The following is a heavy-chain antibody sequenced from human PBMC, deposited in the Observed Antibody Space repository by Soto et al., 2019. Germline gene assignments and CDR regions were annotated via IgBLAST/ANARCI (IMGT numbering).Heavy chain of an antibody. CDR3: TTVGYSRSLYYYYYGMDV. D-gene: IGHD6-25*01. J-gene: IGHJ6*02. V-gene: IGHV3-15*01. CDR1: GFTFSNAW. CDR2: IKSKTDGGTT. Sequence: GGYLRLSCAASGFTFSNAWISWFRQSPGKGLEWVGRIKSKTDGGTTDYAAPVKGRFTISRDDSKNTLYLQMNSLKTEDTAVYYCTTVGYSRSLYYYYYGMDVWGQGTTVTVSS.